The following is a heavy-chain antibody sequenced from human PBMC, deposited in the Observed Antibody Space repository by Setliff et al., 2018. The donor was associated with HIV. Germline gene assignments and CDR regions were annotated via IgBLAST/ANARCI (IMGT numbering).Heavy chain of an antibody. Sequence: ASETLSLTCAVSSGSIISSTFYRGWIRQPPGKGLEWIGTIYYTGSTYYNPSLKSRLTISVDTSKNQLSLRLTSVTATDTAVYYCARLRTAPAGRLYPPGYWGQGTLVTVSS. V-gene: IGHV4-39*01. D-gene: IGHD6-13*01. CDR3: ARLRTAPAGRLYPPGY. J-gene: IGHJ4*02. CDR2: IYYTGST. CDR1: SGSIISSTFY.